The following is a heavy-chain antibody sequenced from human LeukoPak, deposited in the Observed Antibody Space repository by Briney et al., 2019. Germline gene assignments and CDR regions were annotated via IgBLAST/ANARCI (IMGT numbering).Heavy chain of an antibody. D-gene: IGHD3/OR15-3a*01. J-gene: IGHJ4*02. CDR3: AKVAGRLVIIPAAREVNY. Sequence: GGSLRLTCAASGFTFSNYAMSWVRQAPGKGLDWVSSISSSGGSTYYADSVKGRFTISRVNSKNTLYLQMNSLRAEDTAVYYCAKVAGRLVIIPAAREVNYWGQGTLVTVSS. CDR1: GFTFSNYA. CDR2: ISSSGGST. V-gene: IGHV3-23*01.